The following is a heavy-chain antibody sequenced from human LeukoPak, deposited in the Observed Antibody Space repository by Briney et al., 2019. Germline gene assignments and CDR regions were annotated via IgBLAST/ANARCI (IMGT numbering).Heavy chain of an antibody. J-gene: IGHJ3*02. CDR1: GGSISSYY. Sequence: SETLSLTCTVSGGSISSYYWSWIRQPPGKGLEWIGYIHYSGSTNYNPSLKSRVTISVDTSKNQFSLKLSSVTAADTAVYYCARGICSGGSCYLRPGDVDAFDIWGQGTMVTVSS. CDR3: ARGICSGGSCYLRPGDVDAFDI. CDR2: IHYSGST. V-gene: IGHV4-59*01. D-gene: IGHD2-15*01.